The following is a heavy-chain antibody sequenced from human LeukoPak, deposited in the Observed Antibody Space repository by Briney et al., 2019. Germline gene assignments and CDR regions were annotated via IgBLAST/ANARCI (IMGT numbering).Heavy chain of an antibody. Sequence: GGSLRLSCAASGFPFSSYWMSWVRQAPGKGLEWVAKIKQDGSEKYYVDSVKGRFTISRDNAKNLLYLQMNSLRAEDTAVYYCARDGCSGGDCYSFWFDPWGQGTLVTVSS. J-gene: IGHJ5*02. D-gene: IGHD2-15*01. CDR3: ARDGCSGGDCYSFWFDP. CDR2: IKQDGSEK. CDR1: GFPFSSYW. V-gene: IGHV3-7*05.